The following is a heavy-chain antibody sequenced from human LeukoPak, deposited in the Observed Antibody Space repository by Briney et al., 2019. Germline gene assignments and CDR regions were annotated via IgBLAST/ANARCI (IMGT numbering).Heavy chain of an antibody. J-gene: IGHJ4*02. V-gene: IGHV3-48*01. D-gene: IGHD6-13*01. CDR3: AREYDSRARFDS. CDR2: ISSGSDTI. CDR1: GSTFARHT. Sequence: PGGFLRVSCAGSGSTFARHTMIWVRQAPGKGLEWISYISSGSDTIYYADSVKGRFTVSRDNAKTSLYLQMNSLRVEDTAVYFCAREYDSRARFDSWGQGALVTVSS.